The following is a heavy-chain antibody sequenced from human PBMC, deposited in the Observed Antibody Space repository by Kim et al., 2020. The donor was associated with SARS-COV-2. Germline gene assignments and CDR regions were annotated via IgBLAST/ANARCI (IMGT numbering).Heavy chain of an antibody. Sequence: GGSLRLSCAASGFTFSSYSMNWVRQAPGKGLEWLSFITSSTSTIYYADSVKGRFTISRDNAQNSLYLQMNSLRAEDTAVYYCASGNGGLWGQGTLVAVSS. D-gene: IGHD2-15*01. CDR1: GFTFSSYS. CDR2: ITSSTSTI. J-gene: IGHJ4*02. CDR3: ASGNGGL. V-gene: IGHV3-48*04.